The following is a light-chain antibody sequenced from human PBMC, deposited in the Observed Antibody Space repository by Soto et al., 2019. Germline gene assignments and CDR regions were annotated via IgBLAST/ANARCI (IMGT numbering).Light chain of an antibody. Sequence: EIVMTQSPATLSVSPGERATLSCRASQSVNTRLAWYQQKPGQAPRLVIYDASTRATGIPARFSGSGSGTELTLTISSMQSEDFEVYHCQQYNNWPPEYTFGQGTKLEIK. CDR3: QQYNNWPPEYT. V-gene: IGKV3D-15*01. CDR1: QSVNTR. J-gene: IGKJ2*01. CDR2: DAS.